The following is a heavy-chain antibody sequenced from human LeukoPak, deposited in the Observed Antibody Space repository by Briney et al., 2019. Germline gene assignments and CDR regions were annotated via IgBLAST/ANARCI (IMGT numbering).Heavy chain of an antibody. J-gene: IGHJ3*02. CDR3: ARGGGPKQQLPRGAFDI. CDR2: INTNTGNP. D-gene: IGHD6-13*01. V-gene: IGHV7-4-1*02. CDR1: GYTFTSYA. Sequence: ASAKVSCKASGYTFTSYAMNWVRQAPGQGLEWMGWINTNTGNPTYAQGFTGRFVFSLDTSVSTAYLQISSLKAEDTAVYYCARGGGPKQQLPRGAFDIWGQGTMVTVSS.